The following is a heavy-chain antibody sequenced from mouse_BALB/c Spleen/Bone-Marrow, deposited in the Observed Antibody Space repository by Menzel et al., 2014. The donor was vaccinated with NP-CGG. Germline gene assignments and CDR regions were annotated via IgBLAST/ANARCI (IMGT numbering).Heavy chain of an antibody. CDR3: ARGYYDYPAWFAY. V-gene: IGHV4-1*02. CDR1: GFDFSRYW. CDR2: INPDSSTI. D-gene: IGHD2-4*01. J-gene: IGHJ3*01. Sequence: DVMLVEFGGGLVQPGGSLKLSCAASGFDFSRYWMSWVRQAPGKGLEWIGEINPDSSTINYTPSLKDKFIISRDNAKNTLYLQMSKVRSEDTALYYCARGYYDYPAWFAYWGQGTLVTVSA.